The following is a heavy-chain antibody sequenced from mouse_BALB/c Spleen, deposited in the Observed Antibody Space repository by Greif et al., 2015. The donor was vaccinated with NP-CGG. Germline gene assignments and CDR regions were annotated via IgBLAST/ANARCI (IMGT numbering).Heavy chain of an antibody. J-gene: IGHJ1*01. V-gene: IGHV14-3*02. CDR1: GFNIKDTY. Sequence: VQLQQSGAELVKPGASVKLPCTASGFNIKDTYMHWVKQRPEQGLEWIGRIDPANGNTKYDPKFQGKATITADTSSNTPYLQLSSLTSEDTAVYYCARWDWYFGVWGAGTTVTVSS. CDR3: ARWDWYFGV. CDR2: IDPANGNT.